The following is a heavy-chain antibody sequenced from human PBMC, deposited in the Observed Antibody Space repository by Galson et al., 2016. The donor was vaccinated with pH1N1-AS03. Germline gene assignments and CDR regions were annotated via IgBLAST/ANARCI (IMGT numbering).Heavy chain of an antibody. CDR1: GFTFRTYG. J-gene: IGHJ6*02. Sequence: SLRLSCAASGFTFRTYGMNWVRQAPGEGLEWVSSISSSSSYIYYADSVKGRFTISRDNARNSLYLQMNSLRAEDTAVYYCARRSAAVSGTGCVDVWGQGTTVTVSS. V-gene: IGHV3-21*01. CDR2: ISSSSSYI. CDR3: ARRSAAVSGTGCVDV. D-gene: IGHD6-19*01.